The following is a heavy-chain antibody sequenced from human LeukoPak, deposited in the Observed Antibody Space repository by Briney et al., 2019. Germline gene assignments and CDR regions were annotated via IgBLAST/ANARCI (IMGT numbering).Heavy chain of an antibody. D-gene: IGHD3-22*01. J-gene: IGHJ6*03. V-gene: IGHV3-11*04. CDR1: GFTLNDYY. CDR2: ITSSSTTT. CDR3: ARVGFFRDSSGYYFYNYHYMDV. Sequence: GGSLRLSCAASGFTLNDYYMSWIRQAPGKGLEWVSYITSSSTTTYYADSVKGRFTISRDDARNSLYLQMNSLRAEDTAVYYCARVGFFRDSSGYYFYNYHYMDVWGKGTTVTVSS.